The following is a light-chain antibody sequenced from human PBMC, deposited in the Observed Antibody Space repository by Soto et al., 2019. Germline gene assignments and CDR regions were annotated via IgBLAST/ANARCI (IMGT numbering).Light chain of an antibody. CDR1: QSVSKNF. V-gene: IGKV3-20*01. CDR3: QQYGSSPST. J-gene: IGKJ4*02. Sequence: EIVLTQSPGTLSLSPGERATLSCRASQSVSKNFLAWYQQKPGQAPRLLISGASNRATGISDRFSGSGSGTGFSLTINRMEPEGFAVYFGQQYGSSPSTFGGWTKVAIK. CDR2: GAS.